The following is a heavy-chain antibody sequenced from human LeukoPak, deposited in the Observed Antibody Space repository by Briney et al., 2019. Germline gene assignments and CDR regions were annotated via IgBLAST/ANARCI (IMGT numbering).Heavy chain of an antibody. CDR1: GFTVSSNY. J-gene: IGHJ6*02. CDR3: AREGAYDFWSGSNYDALDV. CDR2: IYSGGST. D-gene: IGHD3-3*01. Sequence: GGSLRLSCAASGFTVSSNYMSWVRQAPGKGLEWVSVIYSGGSTYYADSVRGRFTISRDNAKNSLYLQMNSLRAEDTAVYYCAREGAYDFWSGSNYDALDVWGQGTTVTVSS. V-gene: IGHV3-53*01.